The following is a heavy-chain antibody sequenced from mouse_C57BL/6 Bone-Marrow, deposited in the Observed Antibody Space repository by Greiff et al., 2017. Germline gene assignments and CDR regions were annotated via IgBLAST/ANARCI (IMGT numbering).Heavy chain of an antibody. CDR3: TVYYYGSSYLGFAY. D-gene: IGHD1-1*01. V-gene: IGHV1-5*01. Sequence: VQLQQSGPVLARPGASVKMSCKTSGYTFTSYWMHWVKQRPGQGLEWIGAIYPGNSDTSYNQKFKGKAKLTAVTSASTAYMELSSLTNEDSAVYCCTVYYYGSSYLGFAYWGQGTLVTVSA. CDR1: GYTFTSYW. J-gene: IGHJ3*01. CDR2: IYPGNSDT.